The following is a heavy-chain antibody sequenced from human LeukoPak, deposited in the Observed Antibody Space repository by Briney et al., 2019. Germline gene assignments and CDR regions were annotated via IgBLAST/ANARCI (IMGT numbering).Heavy chain of an antibody. CDR3: ALLVTLGYYYMDV. CDR2: MNPHSGNM. Sequence: ASVKVSCKASGYTFTNYDINWVRQATGQGLEWMGWMNPHSGNMGYAQKLQGRVTMTTDTSTSTAYMELRSLRSDDTAVYYCALLVTLGYYYMDVWGKGTTVTVSS. V-gene: IGHV1-8*02. CDR1: GYTFTNYD. D-gene: IGHD4-23*01. J-gene: IGHJ6*03.